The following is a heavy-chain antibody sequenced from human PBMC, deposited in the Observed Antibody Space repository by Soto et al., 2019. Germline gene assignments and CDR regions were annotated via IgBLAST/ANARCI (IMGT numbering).Heavy chain of an antibody. D-gene: IGHD4-17*01. CDR1: GGSFSGYY. CDR3: ATTVTTWISDYTFDI. Sequence: SETLSLTCAVYGGSFSGYYWSWIRQPPGKGLEWIGEINHSGSTNYNPSLKSRVTISVDTSKNQFSLKLSSVTAADTAVYYCATTVTTWISDYTFDIWGQGTMVTVSS. J-gene: IGHJ3*02. CDR2: INHSGST. V-gene: IGHV4-34*01.